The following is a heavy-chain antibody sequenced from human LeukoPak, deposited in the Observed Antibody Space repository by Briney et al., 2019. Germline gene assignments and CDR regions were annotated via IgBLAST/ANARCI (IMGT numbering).Heavy chain of an antibody. CDR2: MYYSGST. J-gene: IGHJ4*02. V-gene: IGHV4-59*01. CDR3: ARRSCTSTSCSYFDY. CDR1: GGSISTYY. D-gene: IGHD2-2*01. Sequence: SETLSLTCTVSGGSISTYYWSWIRQPPGKGLEWIGYMYYSGSTNYNPSLKSRVTISLDTSKNQFSLKLSSVTAADTAVYYCARRSCTSTSCSYFDYWGQGTLVTVSS.